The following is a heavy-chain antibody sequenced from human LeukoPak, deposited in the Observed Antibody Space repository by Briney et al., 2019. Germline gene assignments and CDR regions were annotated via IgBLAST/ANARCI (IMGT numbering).Heavy chain of an antibody. CDR1: GFTFSSYS. CDR3: ARGTPSSSGGYYFDY. CDR2: ISSSSYI. J-gene: IGHJ4*02. D-gene: IGHD6-13*01. Sequence: GGSLRLSCAASGFTFSSYSMNWVRQAPGKGLEWVSSISSSSYIYYADSVKGRFTISRDNAKNSLYLQMNSLRAEDTAVYYCARGTPSSSGGYYFDYWGQGTLVTVSS. V-gene: IGHV3-21*01.